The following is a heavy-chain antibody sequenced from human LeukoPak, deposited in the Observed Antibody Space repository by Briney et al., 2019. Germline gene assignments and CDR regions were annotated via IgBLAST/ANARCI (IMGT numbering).Heavy chain of an antibody. V-gene: IGHV3-9*01. D-gene: IGHD6-13*01. Sequence: GRSLRLSCAASGFTFDDYAMHWVRQAPGKGLEWVSGISWNSGSIGYADSVKGRFTISRDNDKNSLYLQMNSLRAEDTALYYCAKDREGCYIAAAGPTVPLFDYWGQGTLVTVSS. CDR3: AKDREGCYIAAAGPTVPLFDY. J-gene: IGHJ4*02. CDR2: ISWNSGSI. CDR1: GFTFDDYA.